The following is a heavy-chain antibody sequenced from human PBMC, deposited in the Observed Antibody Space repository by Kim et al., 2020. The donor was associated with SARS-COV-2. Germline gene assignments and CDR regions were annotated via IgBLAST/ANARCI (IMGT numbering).Heavy chain of an antibody. CDR2: ISGSGGST. D-gene: IGHD6-13*01. CDR3: AKGVIAAAGSYNWFDP. J-gene: IGHJ5*02. CDR1: GFTFSSYA. V-gene: IGHV3-23*01. Sequence: GGSLRLSCAASGFTFSSYAMSWVRQAPGKGLEWVSAISGSGGSTYYADSVKGRFTISRDNSKNTLYLQMNSLRAEDTAVYYCAKGVIAAAGSYNWFDPWGQGTLVTVSS.